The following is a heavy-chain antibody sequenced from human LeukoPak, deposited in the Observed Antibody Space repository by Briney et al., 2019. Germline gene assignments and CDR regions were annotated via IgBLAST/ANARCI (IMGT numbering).Heavy chain of an antibody. J-gene: IGHJ4*02. CDR1: GGSISSGSYY. CDR3: ASTFVVVPAAMLFDY. D-gene: IGHD2-2*01. V-gene: IGHV4-61*02. CDR2: IYTSGST. Sequence: SETLSLTCTVSGGSISSGSYYWSWIRQPAGKGLEWIGRIYTSGSTNYNPSLKSRVTISVDTSKNQFSLKLSSVTAADTAVYYCASTFVVVPAAMLFDYWGQGTLVTVSS.